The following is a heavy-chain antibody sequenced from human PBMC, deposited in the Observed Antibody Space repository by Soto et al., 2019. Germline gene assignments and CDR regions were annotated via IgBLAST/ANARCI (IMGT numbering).Heavy chain of an antibody. Sequence: SLRLSCAASGFTFSSYGMHWVRQSPVKGLELVAVISYDGSNKYYADSVKGRFTISRDNSKNTLYLQMNSLRAEDTAVYYCAKDPPDSSGYKSPVFDYWGQGTLVTVSS. CDR2: ISYDGSNK. D-gene: IGHD3-22*01. J-gene: IGHJ4*02. V-gene: IGHV3-30*18. CDR1: GFTFSSYG. CDR3: AKDPPDSSGYKSPVFDY.